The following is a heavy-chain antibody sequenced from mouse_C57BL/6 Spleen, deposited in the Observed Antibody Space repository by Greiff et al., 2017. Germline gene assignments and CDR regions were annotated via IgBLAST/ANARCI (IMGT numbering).Heavy chain of an antibody. CDR3: ARPYGSSYVGAMDY. CDR2: IYPGDGDT. Sequence: QVQLQQSGPELVKPGASVKISCKASGYAFSSSWMNWVKQRPGKGLEWIGRIYPGDGDTNYNGKFKGKATLTADKSSSTAYLQLSSLTSEDSAVYFCARPYGSSYVGAMDYWGQGTSVTVSS. D-gene: IGHD1-1*01. J-gene: IGHJ4*01. CDR1: GYAFSSSW. V-gene: IGHV1-82*01.